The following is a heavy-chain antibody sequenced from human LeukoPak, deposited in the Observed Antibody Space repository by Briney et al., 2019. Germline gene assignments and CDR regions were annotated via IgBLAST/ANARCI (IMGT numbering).Heavy chain of an antibody. CDR1: GGSMFNYY. V-gene: IGHV4-4*07. D-gene: IGHD1-1*01. CDR3: ARVRPNWNDGTFDY. CDR2: IYPSGST. Sequence: SETLSLTCTVSGGSMFNYYWSWIRQSAGKGLEWIGRIYPSGSTHSNPSLKSRVTMSLDTSKNQFSLGLSSVTAADTAVYYCARVRPNWNDGTFDYWGQGTLVTVSS. J-gene: IGHJ4*02.